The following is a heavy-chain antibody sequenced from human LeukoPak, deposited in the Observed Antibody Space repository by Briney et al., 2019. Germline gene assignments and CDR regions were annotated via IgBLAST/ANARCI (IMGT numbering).Heavy chain of an antibody. CDR2: IYSGGTT. Sequence: GGSLRLSCAASGFTFSSYSMNWVRQAPGKGLEWVSVIYSGGTTYYANSVKGRFTISRDSSKNTMYLQMYSLRVEDTAMYYCGRDVGPWGQGTLVTVSS. V-gene: IGHV3-53*01. CDR1: GFTFSSYS. J-gene: IGHJ5*02. CDR3: GRDVGP.